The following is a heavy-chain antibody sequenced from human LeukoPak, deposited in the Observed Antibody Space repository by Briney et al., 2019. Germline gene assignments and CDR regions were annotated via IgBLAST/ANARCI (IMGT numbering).Heavy chain of an antibody. V-gene: IGHV3-21*01. Sequence: PGGSLRLSCEASGYTFTGYYMNWVRQAPGKGLEWVSSINPSSGYTNYAQSVKGRFTISRDNAKNSMYVQMNSLRAEDTAVYYCARGRQRGGRRSGGSCYSGCYWGQGTLVTVSS. CDR1: GYTFTGYY. CDR2: INPSSGYT. J-gene: IGHJ4*02. D-gene: IGHD2-15*01. CDR3: ARGRQRGGRRSGGSCYSGCY.